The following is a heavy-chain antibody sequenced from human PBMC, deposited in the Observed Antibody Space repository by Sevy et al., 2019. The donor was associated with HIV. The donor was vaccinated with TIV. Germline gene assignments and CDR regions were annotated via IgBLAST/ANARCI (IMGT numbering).Heavy chain of an antibody. D-gene: IGHD3-10*01. CDR2: TYYRSNWSN. Sequence: KQSQTISLTCAISGDSVSSYSAAWNWIRQSPSRGLEWLGRTYYRSNWSNDYPVSVKSRITINADTSKNQFSLQLNSVTPEDTAVYYSARDRRFLYSERYYMDDVFDIWGQGTTVTVSS. J-gene: IGHJ3*02. CDR3: ARDRRFLYSERYYMDDVFDI. V-gene: IGHV6-1*01. CDR1: GDSVSSYSAA.